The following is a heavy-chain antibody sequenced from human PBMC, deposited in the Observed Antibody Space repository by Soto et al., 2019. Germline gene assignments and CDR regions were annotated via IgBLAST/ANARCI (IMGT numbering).Heavy chain of an antibody. V-gene: IGHV3-23*01. CDR3: AKDTSSSPYYMDV. J-gene: IGHJ6*03. D-gene: IGHD2-2*01. CDR2: ISGSTGST. CDR1: GFTFSNFA. Sequence: EVQVLESGGGLVQPGGSLRLYCAASGFTFSNFAMSWVSHAPGKWLEWVSEISGSTGSTYYADSVKGRFTISRDNSKNTLHLQMNSLRAEDTAVYYCAKDTSSSPYYMDVWGKGTKVTVSS.